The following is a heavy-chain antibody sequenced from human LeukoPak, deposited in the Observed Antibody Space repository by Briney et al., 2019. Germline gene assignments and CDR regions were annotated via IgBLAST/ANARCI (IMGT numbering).Heavy chain of an antibody. CDR2: ISSGDRT. J-gene: IGHJ4*02. V-gene: IGHV3-23*01. D-gene: IGHD3-9*01. CDR3: AKDPTASPYFHWFDN. Sequence: PGGSLRLSCAASGFTFSSYAMNWVRQASGKGLEWVAGISSGDRTFHAESVKGRFTISRDKSKDTLYLQMNSLRAEDTAVYYCAKDPTASPYFHWFDNWGQGTQVMVSS. CDR1: GFTFSSYA.